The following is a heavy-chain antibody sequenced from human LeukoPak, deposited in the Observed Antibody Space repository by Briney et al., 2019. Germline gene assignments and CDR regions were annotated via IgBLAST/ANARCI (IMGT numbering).Heavy chain of an antibody. V-gene: IGHV3-21*01. Sequence: GGSLRLSCAASGFTFNSYWMSWVRQAPGKGLEWVSSISSSSSYIYYADSVKGRFTISRDNAKNSLYLQMNSLRAEDTAVYYCARRGYSYGYFDYWGQGTLVTVSS. D-gene: IGHD5-18*01. J-gene: IGHJ4*02. CDR2: ISSSSSYI. CDR1: GFTFNSYW. CDR3: ARRGYSYGYFDY.